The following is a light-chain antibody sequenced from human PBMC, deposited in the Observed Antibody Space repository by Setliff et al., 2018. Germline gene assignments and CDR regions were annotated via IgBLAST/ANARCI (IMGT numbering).Light chain of an antibody. Sequence: QSVLTQPASASGSPGQSTTISCSGTSSDVGSYDLVSWYQQHPGKAPKLIIYAVSDRPSGVSNRFSGSKSGNTASLTISGLQTEDEADYYCNAYTSGSTYVFGTGTKVTVL. V-gene: IGLV2-14*03. CDR1: SSDVGSYDL. J-gene: IGLJ1*01. CDR3: NAYTSGSTYV. CDR2: AVS.